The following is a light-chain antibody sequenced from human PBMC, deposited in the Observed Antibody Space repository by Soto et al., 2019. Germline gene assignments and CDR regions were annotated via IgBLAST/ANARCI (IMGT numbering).Light chain of an antibody. CDR3: LLYYGGAQVL. V-gene: IGLV7-43*01. CDR2: STS. Sequence: QTVVTQEPSLTVSPGGTVTLTCASSAGADTSDYYANWLEQKPGQAPWALIYSTSKKHSWTPARFSGSLLGGKAALTLSAVQPEDEADYYCLLYYGGAQVLFGGGAKLTVL. J-gene: IGLJ2*01. CDR1: AGADTSDYY.